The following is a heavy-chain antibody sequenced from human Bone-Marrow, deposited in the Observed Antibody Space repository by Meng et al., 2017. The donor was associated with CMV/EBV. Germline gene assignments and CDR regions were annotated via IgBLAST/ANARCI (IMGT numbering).Heavy chain of an antibody. V-gene: IGHV3-7*01. CDR3: FGADAY. CDR1: GFTFSNYW. J-gene: IGHJ4*02. Sequence: GGSLRLSCAASGFTFSNYWMTWVRQAPGKGLEWVANINQDGSEKYYVDSVKGRFTFSRDNSKNTLYLQMNSLRAEDTAVYYVFGADAYWGQRALVTVSS. D-gene: IGHD3-10*01. CDR2: INQDGSEK.